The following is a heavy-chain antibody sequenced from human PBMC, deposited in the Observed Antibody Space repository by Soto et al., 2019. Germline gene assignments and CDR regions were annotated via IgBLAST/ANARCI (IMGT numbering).Heavy chain of an antibody. CDR1: GHSINSDYY. J-gene: IGHJ4*02. V-gene: IGHV4-38-2*02. CDR3: ARKGYYPSGRINLFDS. D-gene: IGHD3-10*01. Sequence: SETLSLTCTVAGHSINSDYYWGWIRQPPGKGLEWIGSIYPGGGTYYNPSLKSRVTISIDTSKNQFSLRLTSVTAADTAMYYCARKGYYPSGRINLFDSWGQGTLVTVS. CDR2: IYPGGGT.